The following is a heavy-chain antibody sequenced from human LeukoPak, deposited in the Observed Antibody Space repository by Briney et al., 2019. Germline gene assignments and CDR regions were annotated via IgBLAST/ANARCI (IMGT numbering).Heavy chain of an antibody. CDR1: GFTFSSYA. CDR2: ISYDGSNK. V-gene: IGHV3-30-3*01. D-gene: IGHD1-26*01. Sequence: GSLRLSCAASGFTFSSYAMHWVRQAPGKGLEWVAVISYDGSNKYYADSVKGRFTISRDNSKNTLYLQMNSLRAEDTVVYYCARGERGSYFDYWGQGTLVTVSS. CDR3: ARGERGSYFDY. J-gene: IGHJ4*02.